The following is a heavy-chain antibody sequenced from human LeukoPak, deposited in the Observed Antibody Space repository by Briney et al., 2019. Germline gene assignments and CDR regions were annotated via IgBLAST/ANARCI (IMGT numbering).Heavy chain of an antibody. J-gene: IGHJ4*02. CDR2: SSYSGST. Sequence: PSETLPLTCPGSLYSLSNYYWRWLRQPPGKRLEWIGHSSYSGSTKYNPSLNSRVTLSVDTSKNQLSPKLSCLTDAETAVYYCARHVGNSLYFLDYWGQGILVTVSS. CDR3: ARHVGNSLYFLDY. D-gene: IGHD4-23*01. CDR1: LYSLSNYY. V-gene: IGHV4-59*08.